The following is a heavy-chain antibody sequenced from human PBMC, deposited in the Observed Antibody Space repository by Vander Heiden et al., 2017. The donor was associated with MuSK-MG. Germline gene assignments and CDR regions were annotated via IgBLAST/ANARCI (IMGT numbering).Heavy chain of an antibody. CDR2: IIPILGLS. CDR3: ARGEAFDI. Sequence: QVQVVQSGAEVTKPGSSVKVSCKASGGTFTSYKITWVRQAPGQGLEWMGGIIPILGLSNYAQKFQGRVTITADKSTNAVYMDLTSLRSDDTAMYYCARGEAFDIWGQGTMVTVSS. CDR1: GGTFTSYK. J-gene: IGHJ3*02. V-gene: IGHV1-69*10.